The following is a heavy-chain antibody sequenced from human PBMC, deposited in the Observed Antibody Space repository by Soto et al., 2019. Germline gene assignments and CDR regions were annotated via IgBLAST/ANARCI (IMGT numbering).Heavy chain of an antibody. J-gene: IGHJ3*01. V-gene: IGHV3-48*03. CDR3: VKEKSVMYSGYDAFDV. CDR1: GFAFNSYE. Sequence: GGSLRLSCAASGFAFNSYEMDWVRQAPGKGLEWVANIKSGGNTKFYVDSVKGRFTISRDDAKNSLYLDMNSLGAEDTAVYYCVKEKSVMYSGYDAFDVWGQGTMVTVSS. D-gene: IGHD5-12*01. CDR2: IKSGGNTK.